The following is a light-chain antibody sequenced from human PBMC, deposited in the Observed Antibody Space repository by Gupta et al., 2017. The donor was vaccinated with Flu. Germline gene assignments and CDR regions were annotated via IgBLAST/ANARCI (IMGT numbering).Light chain of an antibody. J-gene: IGLJ1*01. CDR3: GSDAGSNKSV. Sequence: SALPQPPSASRSPGPSVPISCTATSSDVGGHNYVSWSQHHPVKPPKLMIYEVTKRPAGVPGGFSDSKSVNAASLTVSVRQEEEEDDYYDGSDAGSNKSVFGTGTKFTVL. CDR2: EVT. V-gene: IGLV2-8*01. CDR1: SSDVGGHNY.